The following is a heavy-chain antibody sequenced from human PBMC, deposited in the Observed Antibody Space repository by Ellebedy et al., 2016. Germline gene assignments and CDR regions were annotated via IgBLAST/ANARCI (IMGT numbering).Heavy chain of an antibody. Sequence: GGSLRLSXAASGFTVSSNYMSWVRQAPGKGLEWVSLISVSDGSTYYADSVKGRFTISRDDSKSTLHLQMNSLRAEDTAVYYCALGRWSDAFDIWGQGTMVTVSS. CDR1: GFTVSSNY. CDR3: ALGRWSDAFDI. V-gene: IGHV3-23*01. CDR2: ISVSDGST. D-gene: IGHD4-23*01. J-gene: IGHJ3*02.